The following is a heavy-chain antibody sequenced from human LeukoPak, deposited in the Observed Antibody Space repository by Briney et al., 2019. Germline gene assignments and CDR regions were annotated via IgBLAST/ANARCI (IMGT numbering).Heavy chain of an antibody. J-gene: IGHJ4*02. V-gene: IGHV6-1*01. D-gene: IGHD6-6*01. CDR2: TYYRSNWSF. Sequence: SQTLSLTCAISGDIIFTNNVAWNWIRQSPSRGLEWLGRTYYRSNWSFDYAVSVKSRITINADTSKNQFSLQLSSVTPEDTAVYYCARGKYTSFDNWGQGTLVTVSS. CDR1: GDIIFTNNVA. CDR3: ARGKYTSFDN.